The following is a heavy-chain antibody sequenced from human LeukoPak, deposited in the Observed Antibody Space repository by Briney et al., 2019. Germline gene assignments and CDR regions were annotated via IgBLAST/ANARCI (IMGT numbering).Heavy chain of an antibody. V-gene: IGHV3-74*01. CDR1: GSTFSTCW. CDR2: ISSDGSST. D-gene: IGHD6-19*01. CDR3: AVAVVGLAY. Sequence: GGSLRLSCAASGSTFSTCWMHWVRQAPGKGLVWVSRISSDGSSTIYADSVKGRFTISRDNAKNTLYLQMNSLRAEDTAVYYCAVAVVGLAYWGQGTLVTVSS. J-gene: IGHJ4*02.